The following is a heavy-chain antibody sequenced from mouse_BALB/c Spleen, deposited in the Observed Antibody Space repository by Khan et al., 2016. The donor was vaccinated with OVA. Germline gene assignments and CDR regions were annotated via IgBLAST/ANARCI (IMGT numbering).Heavy chain of an antibody. CDR3: ARDEYYCDGAFAY. V-gene: IGHV3-8*02. D-gene: IGHD1-1*01. CDR2: ISYSGST. Sequence: EVELVESGPSLVKPSQTLSLTCSVTGDSITSGYWNWIRKFPGNKLEYMGYISYSGSTYYNPSLKSRISITRDTSKNQYYLQLNSVSTEDTATYYCARDEYYCDGAFAYWGQGTLVTVSA. J-gene: IGHJ3*01. CDR1: GDSITSGY.